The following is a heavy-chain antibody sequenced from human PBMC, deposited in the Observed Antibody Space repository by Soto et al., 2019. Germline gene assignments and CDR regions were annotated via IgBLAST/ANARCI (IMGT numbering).Heavy chain of an antibody. J-gene: IGHJ4*02. CDR2: ISSSSSYT. CDR1: GFTFSDYY. CDR3: ARDFTTMVRGVPYYFDY. V-gene: IGHV3-11*06. Sequence: GGSLRLSCAASGFTFSDYYMSWSRQAPGKGPEWVSYISSSSSYTNYADSVKGRFTISRDNAKNSLYLQMNSLRAEDTAVYYCARDFTTMVRGVPYYFDYWGQGTLVTVSS. D-gene: IGHD3-10*01.